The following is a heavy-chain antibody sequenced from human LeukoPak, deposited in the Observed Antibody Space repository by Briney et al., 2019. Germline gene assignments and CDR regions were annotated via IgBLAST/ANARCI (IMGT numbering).Heavy chain of an antibody. Sequence: ASVKVSCKASGYTFTSYAMHWVRQAPGQRLEWMGWINAGNGNTKYSQKFQGRVTITRDTSASTAYMELSSLRSVDTAVYYCARGKLRYFDWCDYWGQGTLVTVSS. V-gene: IGHV1-3*01. D-gene: IGHD3-9*01. CDR2: INAGNGNT. CDR3: ARGKLRYFDWCDY. J-gene: IGHJ4*02. CDR1: GYTFTSYA.